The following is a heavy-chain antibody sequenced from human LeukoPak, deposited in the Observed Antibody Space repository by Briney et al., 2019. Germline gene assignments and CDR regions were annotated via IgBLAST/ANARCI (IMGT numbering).Heavy chain of an antibody. CDR3: ARDLPTFGGGYYFDY. CDR1: GFTFSSYS. CDR2: ISSSSSYI. D-gene: IGHD3-16*01. Sequence: SGGSLRLSCAASGFTFSSYSMNWVRQAPGKGLEWVSSISSSSSYIYYADSVKGRFTISRDNAKNSLYLQMNSLRAEDTAVYYCARDLPTFGGGYYFDYWGQGTLVTVSS. J-gene: IGHJ4*02. V-gene: IGHV3-21*01.